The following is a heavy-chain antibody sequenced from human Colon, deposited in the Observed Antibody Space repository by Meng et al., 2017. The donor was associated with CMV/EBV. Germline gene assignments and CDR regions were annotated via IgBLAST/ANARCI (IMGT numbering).Heavy chain of an antibody. J-gene: IGHJ4*02. CDR2: INTDGSTT. Sequence: EVGLGESWGGPVQPGGCLRLVCAAFGSTFSSRRMHWVRQGPGMGVVWVSRINTDGSTTYYADSVKSRFTISRDNAKQTLYLQMNSLGAEDTAVYYCASRDYWGQGTLVTVSS. V-gene: IGHV3-74*01. CDR1: GSTFSSRR. CDR3: ASRDY.